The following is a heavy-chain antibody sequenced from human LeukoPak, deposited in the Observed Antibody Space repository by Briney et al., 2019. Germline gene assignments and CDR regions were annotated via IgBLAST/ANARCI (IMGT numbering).Heavy chain of an antibody. CDR1: GGSVSSSSYY. J-gene: IGHJ3*02. Sequence: PSETLSLTCTVSGGSVSSSSYYWGWIRQPPGKGLEWIGSIYYSGNTYYNPSLKSRVTISVDTSKNQFSLKLSSVTAAGTAVYYCARGYCSGGSCYPHDAFDIWGQGTMVTVSS. CDR2: IYYSGNT. V-gene: IGHV4-39*07. CDR3: ARGYCSGGSCYPHDAFDI. D-gene: IGHD2-15*01.